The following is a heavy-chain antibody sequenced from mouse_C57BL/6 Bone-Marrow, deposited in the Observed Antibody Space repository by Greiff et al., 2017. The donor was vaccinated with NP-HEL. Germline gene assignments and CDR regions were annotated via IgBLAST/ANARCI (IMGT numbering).Heavy chain of an antibody. CDR2: INPNNGGT. J-gene: IGHJ3*01. CDR3: ARGIYYDYDDSFAY. Sequence: VQLQQSGPELVKPGASVKIPCKASGYTFTDYNMDWVKQSHGKSLEWIGDINPNNGGTIYNQKFKGKATLTVDKSSSTAYMELRSLTSEDTAVYYCARGIYYDYDDSFAYWGQGTLVTVSA. CDR1: GYTFTDYN. D-gene: IGHD2-4*01. V-gene: IGHV1-18*01.